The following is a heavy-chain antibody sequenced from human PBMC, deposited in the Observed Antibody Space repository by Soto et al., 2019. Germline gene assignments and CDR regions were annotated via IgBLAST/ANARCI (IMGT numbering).Heavy chain of an antibody. V-gene: IGHV3-23*01. CDR3: AKQAGYSSDPFDY. D-gene: IGHD6-19*01. J-gene: IGHJ4*02. CDR1: GFAFSTFA. Sequence: GGSLRLSCAASGFAFSTFAMIWVRQAPGKGLEWVSSLSGGGNRPYYAASVKGRITISRDNPKNTLYLQMNSLRAEDTAVYYCAKQAGYSSDPFDYWGQGTVVTVSS. CDR2: LSGGGNRP.